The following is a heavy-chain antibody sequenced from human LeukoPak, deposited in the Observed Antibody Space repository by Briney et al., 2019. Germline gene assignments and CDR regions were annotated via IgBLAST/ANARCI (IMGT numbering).Heavy chain of an antibody. Sequence: RSGGSLRLSCAASGFTFNSYGIHWVRQAPGKGLEWVALISYDGSNKYYADSVKGRFTISRDNSKNTLYLQMNSLRAEDTAVYYCAKESRSGWSQDHYYGMDVWGQGTTVTVSS. J-gene: IGHJ6*02. CDR3: AKESRSGWSQDHYYGMDV. D-gene: IGHD6-19*01. CDR2: ISYDGSNK. CDR1: GFTFNSYG. V-gene: IGHV3-30*18.